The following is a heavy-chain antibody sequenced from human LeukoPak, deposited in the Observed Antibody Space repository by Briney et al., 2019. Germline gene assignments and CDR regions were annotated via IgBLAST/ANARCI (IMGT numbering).Heavy chain of an antibody. CDR2: IYTSGRT. V-gene: IGHV4-61*02. Sequence: SQTLSLTCSVSGGSISSGSYYWSWIRQPAGKGLEWIGRIYTSGRTSYNPSLKGRVTISVDTSKNRFSLELSSVTAADTAVYYCARDFHSSGYYAFDIWGQGTMVIVSS. CDR1: GGSISSGSYY. CDR3: ARDFHSSGYYAFDI. J-gene: IGHJ3*02. D-gene: IGHD3-22*01.